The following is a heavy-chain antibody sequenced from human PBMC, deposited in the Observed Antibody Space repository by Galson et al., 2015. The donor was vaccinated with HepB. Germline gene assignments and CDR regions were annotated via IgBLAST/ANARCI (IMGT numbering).Heavy chain of an antibody. D-gene: IGHD1-20*01. J-gene: IGHJ3*02. CDR3: ARAYNWNPIDAFDI. Sequence: SLRLSCAASGFTFSSYWMSWVRQAPGKGLEWVANIKQDGSEKYYVDSVKGRFTISRDNAKNSLYLQMNSLRAEDTAVYYCARAYNWNPIDAFDIWGQGTMVTVSS. CDR2: IKQDGSEK. CDR1: GFTFSSYW. V-gene: IGHV3-7*03.